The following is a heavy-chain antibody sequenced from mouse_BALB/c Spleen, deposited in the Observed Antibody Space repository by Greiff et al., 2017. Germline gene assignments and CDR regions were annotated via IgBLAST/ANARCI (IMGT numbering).Heavy chain of an antibody. J-gene: IGHJ3*01. CDR2: IDPANGNN. CDR1: GFYIKDTY. CDR3: ARRGYGNCVGFAY. V-gene: IGHV14-3*02. Sequence: VQLQQSGAELVKPGASVTLSCTASGFYIKDTYMNWVRQRPEQGLEWIGRIDPANGNNKYDPKFQGKATITADTSSNTAYLQLSSLTAEDTAVYYCARRGYGNCVGFAYWGQGTLVTVSA. D-gene: IGHD2-10*02.